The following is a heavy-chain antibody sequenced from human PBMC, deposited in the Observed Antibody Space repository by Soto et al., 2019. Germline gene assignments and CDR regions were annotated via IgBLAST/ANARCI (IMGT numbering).Heavy chain of an antibody. Sequence: PGGSMRVSSAAAGSTFSSYSMNWVRQDTGKGLEWVGRIKSKTDGGTTDYAAPVKGRFTISRDDSKNTLYLQMNSLKTEDTAVYYCTTDGDIVLVPAARDYWGQGTLVTVSS. V-gene: IGHV3-15*07. CDR3: TTDGDIVLVPAARDY. CDR1: GSTFSSYS. D-gene: IGHD2-2*01. CDR2: IKSKTDGGTT. J-gene: IGHJ4*02.